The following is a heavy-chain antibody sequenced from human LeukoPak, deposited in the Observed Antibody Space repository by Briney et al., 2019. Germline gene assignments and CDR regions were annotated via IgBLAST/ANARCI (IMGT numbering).Heavy chain of an antibody. J-gene: IGHJ5*02. V-gene: IGHV4-34*01. D-gene: IGHD4-23*01. CDR1: GGSFSGYY. CDR3: ASQKSCGGNSGP. CDR2: INHSGST. Sequence: SETLSLTCAVYGGSFSGYYWSWIRQPPGKGLEWIGEINHSGSTNYNPSLKSRVTISVDTSKNQFSLKLSSVTAADTAVYYCASQKSCGGNSGPWGQGTLVTVSS.